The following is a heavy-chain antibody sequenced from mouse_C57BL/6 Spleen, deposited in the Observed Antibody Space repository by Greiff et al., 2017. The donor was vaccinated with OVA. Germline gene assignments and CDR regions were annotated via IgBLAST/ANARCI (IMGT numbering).Heavy chain of an antibody. CDR1: GYSITSGYY. Sequence: EVQLVESGPGLVKPSQSLSLTCSVTGYSITSGYYWNWIRQFPGNKLEWMGYISYDGSNNYNPSLKNRISITRDTSKNQFFLKLNSVTTEDTATYYCAREGDYSNYFDYWGQGTTLTVSS. J-gene: IGHJ2*01. D-gene: IGHD2-5*01. CDR2: ISYDGSN. V-gene: IGHV3-6*01. CDR3: AREGDYSNYFDY.